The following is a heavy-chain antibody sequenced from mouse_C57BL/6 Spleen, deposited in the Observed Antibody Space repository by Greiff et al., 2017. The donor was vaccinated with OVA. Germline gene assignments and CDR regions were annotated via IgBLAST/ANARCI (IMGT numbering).Heavy chain of an antibody. D-gene: IGHD1-1*01. Sequence: EVKLVESGGDLVKPGGSLKLSCAASGFTFSSYGMSWVRQTPDKRLEWVATISSGGSYTYYPDSVKGRFTISRDNAKNTLYLQMSSLKSEDTAMYYCARRGYGSSPYYAMDYWGQGTSVTVSS. CDR3: ARRGYGSSPYYAMDY. CDR1: GFTFSSYG. CDR2: ISSGGSYT. J-gene: IGHJ4*01. V-gene: IGHV5-6*02.